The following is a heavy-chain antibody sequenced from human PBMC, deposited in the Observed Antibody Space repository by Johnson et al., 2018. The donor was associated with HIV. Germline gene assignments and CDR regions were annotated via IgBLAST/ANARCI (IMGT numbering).Heavy chain of an antibody. D-gene: IGHD3-10*01. CDR1: GFTFSSYG. CDR3: AKEGITMEVDI. J-gene: IGHJ3*02. CDR2: IWYDGSNK. Sequence: QVQLVESGGGVVQPGRSLRLSCAASGFTFSSYGMHWVRQAPGKGLEWVAVIWYDGSNKYYADSVKGRFTISREHSKSTLNLQMNNLRAEDTAVYYCAKEGITMEVDIWGQGTMVTVSS. V-gene: IGHV3-33*06.